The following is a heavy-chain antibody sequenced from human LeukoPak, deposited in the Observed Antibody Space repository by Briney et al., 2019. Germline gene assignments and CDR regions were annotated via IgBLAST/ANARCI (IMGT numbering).Heavy chain of an antibody. CDR1: GFTFSRYW. D-gene: IGHD2-21*02. Sequence: GGSLRLSCVGSGFTFSRYWLNWVRQAPGKGLEWVTNMNQDGSEIYYLDSVKGRFTISRDDAKNFLYLQMNSLRAGDTALYYCVRDGDGYDYWGQGTLVTVSS. J-gene: IGHJ4*02. CDR3: VRDGDGYDY. CDR2: MNQDGSEI. V-gene: IGHV3-7*01.